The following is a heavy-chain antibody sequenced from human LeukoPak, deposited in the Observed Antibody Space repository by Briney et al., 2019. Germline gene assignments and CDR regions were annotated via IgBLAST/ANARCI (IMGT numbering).Heavy chain of an antibody. J-gene: IGHJ6*02. Sequence: ASVKVSCKASGYTFTGYYMHWVRQAPGQGLEWMGWINPNSGGTNYAQKFQGRVTMTRDTSISTAYMELSRLRSDDTAVYYCASAYYDFWSGSFSGPSSAYYYGMDVWGQGTTVTVPS. V-gene: IGHV1-2*02. D-gene: IGHD3-3*01. CDR3: ASAYYDFWSGSFSGPSSAYYYGMDV. CDR2: INPNSGGT. CDR1: GYTFTGYY.